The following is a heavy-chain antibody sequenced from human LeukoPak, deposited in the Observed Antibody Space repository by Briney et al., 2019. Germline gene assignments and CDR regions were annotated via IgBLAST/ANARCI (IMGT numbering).Heavy chain of an antibody. CDR1: GFTFSDYY. Sequence: KPGGSLRLSCAGSGFTFSDYYMSWFRQAPGKGLERVSYISSGGSYTNFADSVKGRFTISRDNAKNSLYLQMNSLRADDTAVYYCARNYFQGVPGVYWGQGTLVTVSS. D-gene: IGHD3-10*01. CDR3: ARNYFQGVPGVY. CDR2: ISSGGSYT. J-gene: IGHJ4*02. V-gene: IGHV3-11*03.